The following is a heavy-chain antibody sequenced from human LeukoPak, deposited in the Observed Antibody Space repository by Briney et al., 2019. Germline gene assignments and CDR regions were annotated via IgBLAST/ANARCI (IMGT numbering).Heavy chain of an antibody. CDR1: GYTFTSYA. CDR2: ISGYNGNR. D-gene: IGHD6-19*01. V-gene: IGHV1-18*01. CDR3: TGVGDSSGWSYCFDN. J-gene: IGHJ4*02. Sequence: ASVKVSCKASGYTFTSYAISWVRQAPGQGLEWMGWISGYNGNRKYAQKLQGRVTMTTDTSTSTAYMELRSLRSDDTAVYYCTGVGDSSGWSYCFDNWGQGTLVSVSS.